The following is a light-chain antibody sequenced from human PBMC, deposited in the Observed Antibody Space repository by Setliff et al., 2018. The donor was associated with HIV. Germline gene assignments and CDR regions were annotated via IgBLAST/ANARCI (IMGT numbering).Light chain of an antibody. J-gene: IGLJ1*01. CDR2: EVT. CDR3: CSYAGSSTYV. CDR1: SSDVGSYNL. Sequence: LAQFASVSGSPGQSITISCTGTSSDVGSYNLVSWYQQHPGKAPKLMIYEVTQRPSGISHRFSGSKSGNTASLTISGLQAEDEAEYYCCSYAGSSTYVFGTGTKVTVL. V-gene: IGLV2-23*02.